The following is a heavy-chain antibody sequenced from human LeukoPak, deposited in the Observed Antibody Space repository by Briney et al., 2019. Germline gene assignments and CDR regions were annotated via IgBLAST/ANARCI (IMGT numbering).Heavy chain of an antibody. J-gene: IGHJ4*02. V-gene: IGHV3-7*01. Sequence: PGGSLRLTCVVSGFTFSSLWMTWVRQAPGKGLEWVANIKQDGSEIYYVDSVKGRFTISRDNAKNSLYLQMNSLRAEDTAVYYCASGSGFLFDHWGQGTLVTVSS. CDR2: IKQDGSEI. CDR3: ASGSGFLFDH. CDR1: GFTFSSLW. D-gene: IGHD6-19*01.